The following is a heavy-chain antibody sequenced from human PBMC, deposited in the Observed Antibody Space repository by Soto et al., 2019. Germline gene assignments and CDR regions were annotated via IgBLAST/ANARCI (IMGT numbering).Heavy chain of an antibody. V-gene: IGHV3-33*01. D-gene: IGHD3-10*01. CDR3: AGPYYYGSGSYSNYYYYGMDV. Sequence: GGSLRLSCAASGFTFSSYGMHWVRQAPGKGLEWVAVIWYDGSNKYYADSVKGRFTISRDNSKNTLYLQMNSLRAEDTAVYYCAGPYYYGSGSYSNYYYYGMDVWGQGTTVTV. J-gene: IGHJ6*02. CDR2: IWYDGSNK. CDR1: GFTFSSYG.